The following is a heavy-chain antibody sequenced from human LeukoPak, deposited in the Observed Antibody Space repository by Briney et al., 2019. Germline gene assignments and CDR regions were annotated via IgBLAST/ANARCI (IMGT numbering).Heavy chain of an antibody. D-gene: IGHD6-19*01. CDR3: AARNSNGWYWDY. CDR2: ISGGGVGT. CDR1: GFTFNSSA. Sequence: GGSLRLSCAASGFTFNSSAMSWVRQAPGKGLEWVSGISGGGVGTYYADAVKGRFTISRDNSKNTLFLQMNSLRAEDTAVYYCAARNSNGWYWDYWGQGTLVTVSS. V-gene: IGHV3-23*01. J-gene: IGHJ4*02.